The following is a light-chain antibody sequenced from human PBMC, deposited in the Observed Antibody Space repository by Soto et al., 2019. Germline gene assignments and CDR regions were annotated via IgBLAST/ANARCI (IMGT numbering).Light chain of an antibody. Sequence: DIQMTQSPSSLSASVGDRVTVTCQSSQSISTSLNWYQQKPGKAPKLLIYAASSLQSGVPSRFSGSGSGTDFTLTISSLQPEDFATYYCQQANSFPLTFGGGTKVDIK. CDR1: QSISTS. CDR2: AAS. V-gene: IGKV1-39*01. CDR3: QQANSFPLT. J-gene: IGKJ4*01.